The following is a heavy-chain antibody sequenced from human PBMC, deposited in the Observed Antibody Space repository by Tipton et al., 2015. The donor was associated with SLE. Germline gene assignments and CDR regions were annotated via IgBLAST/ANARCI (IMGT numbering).Heavy chain of an antibody. V-gene: IGHV4-38-2*02. Sequence: TLSLTCTVSGHSISSGYYWSWIRQPPGKGLEWLESVFDSGNTYYNPSLKSRVTISIDTSKNQFSLNLNSVTAADTAVYYCARGYYYDTTGYRSWMDPWGQGTLVTVSS. J-gene: IGHJ5*02. D-gene: IGHD3-22*01. CDR2: VFDSGNT. CDR1: GHSISSGYY. CDR3: ARGYYYDTTGYRSWMDP.